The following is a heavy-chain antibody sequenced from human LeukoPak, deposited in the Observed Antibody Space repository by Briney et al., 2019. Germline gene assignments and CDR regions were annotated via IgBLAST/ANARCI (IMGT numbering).Heavy chain of an antibody. CDR1: GGSISSYY. CDR2: IYYSGST. Sequence: SETLSLTCTVSGGSISSYYWSWIRQPPRKGLEWIGFIYYSGSTNYNPSLKSRVTISVDTSKNQFSLKLNSVTAADTAVYYCARAHSSGDWLSAFDYWGQGTLVTVSS. CDR3: ARAHSSGDWLSAFDY. D-gene: IGHD3-9*01. J-gene: IGHJ4*02. V-gene: IGHV4-59*01.